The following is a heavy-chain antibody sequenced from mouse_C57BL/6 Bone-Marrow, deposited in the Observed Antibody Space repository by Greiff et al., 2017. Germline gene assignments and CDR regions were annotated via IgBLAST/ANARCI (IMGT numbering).Heavy chain of an antibody. CDR1: GYSFTDYN. CDR3: ASGYDYDYAMDY. V-gene: IGHV1-39*01. J-gene: IGHJ4*01. Sequence: EVQLQESGPELVKPGASVKISCKASGYSFTDYNMNWVKQSNGKSLEWIGVINPNYGTTSYNQKFKGKATLTVDQSSSTAYMQLNSLTSADSAVYYCASGYDYDYAMDYWGQGTSVTVSS. D-gene: IGHD2-4*01. CDR2: INPNYGTT.